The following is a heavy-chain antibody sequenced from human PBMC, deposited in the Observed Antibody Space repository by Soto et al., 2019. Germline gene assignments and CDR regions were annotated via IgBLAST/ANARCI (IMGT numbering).Heavy chain of an antibody. J-gene: IGHJ4*02. CDR1: DDSISSSGYY. CDR2: IYYSGSS. V-gene: IGHV4-31*03. Sequence: QVQLQESGPGLVKPSQTLSLTCSVSDDSISSSGYYWSWIRQRPGKGLEWIGNIYYSGSSYNNPSLKSRVTISVNTSKNQFSLNLRSVTAADTAVYYCARDSDYYSSGSFDYWGQGTLVTVSS. D-gene: IGHD3-10*01. CDR3: ARDSDYYSSGSFDY.